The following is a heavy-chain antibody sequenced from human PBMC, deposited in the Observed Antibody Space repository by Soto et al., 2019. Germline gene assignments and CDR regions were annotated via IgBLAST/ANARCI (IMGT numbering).Heavy chain of an antibody. Sequence: GGSLRLSCAASGFTFSDHYMDWVRQAPGKGLEWVGRTRNKANSYTTEYAASVKGRFTISRDDSKNSLYLQMNSLKTEDTAVYCCVSRYCSGGSCPIHFDYWGQGTLVTVSS. D-gene: IGHD2-15*01. CDR3: VSRYCSGGSCPIHFDY. V-gene: IGHV3-72*01. CDR1: GFTFSDHY. CDR2: TRNKANSYTT. J-gene: IGHJ4*02.